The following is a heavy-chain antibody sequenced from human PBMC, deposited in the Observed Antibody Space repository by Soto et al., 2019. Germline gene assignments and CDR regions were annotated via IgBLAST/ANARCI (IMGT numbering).Heavy chain of an antibody. CDR3: AKSSYLSSGWYEAFDY. CDR2: ISGSGGST. J-gene: IGHJ4*02. CDR1: GFTFSSYA. Sequence: GSLRLSCAASGFTFSSYAMSWVRQAPGKGLEWVSAISGSGGSTYYADSVKGRFTISRDNSKNTLYLQMNSLRAEDTAVYYCAKSSYLSSGWYEAFDYWGQGTLVTVSS. V-gene: IGHV3-23*01. D-gene: IGHD6-19*01.